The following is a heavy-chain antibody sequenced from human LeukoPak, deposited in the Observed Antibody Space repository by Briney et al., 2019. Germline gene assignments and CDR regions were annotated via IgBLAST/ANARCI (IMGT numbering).Heavy chain of an antibody. J-gene: IGHJ4*02. V-gene: IGHV4-38-2*01. Sequence: PSETVSLTCPGSGYSLSSGYYWDWIPPPPGKGVEVVASLYHSGGTYSSSSLKSRVTISIDTSKNQFSLKLTSVIAADTAVYYCARLRGQAPYSSSWYNDYWGQGTLVTVSS. CDR2: LYHSGGT. CDR1: GYSLSSGYY. D-gene: IGHD6-13*01. CDR3: ARLRGQAPYSSSWYNDY.